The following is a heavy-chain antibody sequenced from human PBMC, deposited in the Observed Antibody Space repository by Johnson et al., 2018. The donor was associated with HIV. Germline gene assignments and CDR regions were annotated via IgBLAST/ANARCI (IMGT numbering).Heavy chain of an antibody. J-gene: IGHJ3*02. Sequence: QVQLVESGGGVVQPGTSLRLSCAASGFTFSTFGMHWVRQAPGKGLEWVAVISYDGTYEFYADSVKGRFTISRDNSKSTLYLQMSSLRVEDTAVYYCARENWGQRMNAFDIWGQGTMVTVSS. V-gene: IGHV3-30*03. CDR1: GFTFSTFG. D-gene: IGHD7-27*01. CDR3: ARENWGQRMNAFDI. CDR2: ISYDGTYE.